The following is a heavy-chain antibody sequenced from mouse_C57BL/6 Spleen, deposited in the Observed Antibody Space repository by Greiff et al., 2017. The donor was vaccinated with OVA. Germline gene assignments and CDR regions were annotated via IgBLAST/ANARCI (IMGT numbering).Heavy chain of an antibody. CDR3: AREGRGTYFDY. CDR2: IYPGDGDT. CDR1: GYAFSSYW. J-gene: IGHJ2*01. V-gene: IGHV1-80*01. Sequence: QVQLQQSGAELVKPGASVKISCKASGYAFSSYWMNWVKQRPGKGLEWIGQIYPGDGDTNYNGKFKGKATLTADKSSSTAYMQLSSLTSEDSAVYFCAREGRGTYFDYWGQGTTLTVSS.